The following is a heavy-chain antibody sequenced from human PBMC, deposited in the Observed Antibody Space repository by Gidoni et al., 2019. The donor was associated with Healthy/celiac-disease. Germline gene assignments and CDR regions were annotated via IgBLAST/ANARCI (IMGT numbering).Heavy chain of an antibody. J-gene: IGHJ4*02. CDR2: INPNSGGT. V-gene: IGHV1-2*02. CDR3: ARDYCGGDCYLYFDY. CDR1: GYTLTGYY. Sequence: QVQLVQSGAVVKKPGASVKVSCKPSGYTLTGYYMHWVRQAPGQGLAWMGWINPNSGGTNYAQRFHGMVTMTRDTSITTAYMELSRLRSDDTAVYYCARDYCGGDCYLYFDYWGQGTLVTVSS. D-gene: IGHD2-21*01.